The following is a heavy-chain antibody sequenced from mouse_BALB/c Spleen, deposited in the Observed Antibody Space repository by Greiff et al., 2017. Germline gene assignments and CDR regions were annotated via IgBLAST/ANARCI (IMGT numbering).Heavy chain of an antibody. CDR2: INPSNGRT. CDR1: GYTFTSYW. CDR3: AKYYYGSSYGYFDY. J-gene: IGHJ2*01. D-gene: IGHD1-1*01. Sequence: QVQLKQPGAELVKPGASVKLSCKASGYTFTSYWMHWVKQRPGQGLEWIGEINPSNGRTNYNEKFKSKATLTVDKSSSTAYMQLSSLTSEDSAVYSGAKYYYGSSYGYFDYWGQGTTLTVSS. V-gene: IGHV1S81*02.